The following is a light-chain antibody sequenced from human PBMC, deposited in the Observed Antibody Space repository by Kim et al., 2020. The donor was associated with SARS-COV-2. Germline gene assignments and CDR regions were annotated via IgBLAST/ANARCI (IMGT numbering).Light chain of an antibody. CDR3: QHYSRFPYS. Sequence: ASVGDRVTITCRASQTISTWLAWYQQKPGKAPNLLIYLASTLESGVPSRFIGSGSGTEFTLTIDSLQPDDFATYYCQHYSRFPYSFGQGTKVDIK. CDR1: QTISTW. CDR2: LAS. V-gene: IGKV1-5*03. J-gene: IGKJ2*01.